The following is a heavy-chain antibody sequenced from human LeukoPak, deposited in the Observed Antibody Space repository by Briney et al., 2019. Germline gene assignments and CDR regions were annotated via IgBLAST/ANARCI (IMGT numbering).Heavy chain of an antibody. V-gene: IGHV3-30*18. Sequence: GGSLRLSCAASGFTFSSYGMHWVRQAPGKGLERVAVISYDGSNKYYADSVKGRFTISRDNSKNTLYLQMNSLRAEDTAVYYCAKGPLNYYGSGSYSRAPFDYWGQGTLVTVSS. CDR2: ISYDGSNK. D-gene: IGHD3-10*01. CDR3: AKGPLNYYGSGSYSRAPFDY. CDR1: GFTFSSYG. J-gene: IGHJ4*02.